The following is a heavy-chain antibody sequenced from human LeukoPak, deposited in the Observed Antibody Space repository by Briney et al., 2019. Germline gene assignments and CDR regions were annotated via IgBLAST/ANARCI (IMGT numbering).Heavy chain of an antibody. D-gene: IGHD6-6*01. CDR3: ARGEYSSPHWFY. J-gene: IGHJ4*02. CDR1: GGTFSNYT. V-gene: IGHV1-18*01. Sequence: ASVKVSCKASGGTFSNYTLSWVRQAPGQGLEWMGWISAYNGNTNYAQKLQGRVTMTTDTSTSTAYMELRSLRSDDTAVYYCARGEYSSPHWFYWGQGTLVTVSS. CDR2: ISAYNGNT.